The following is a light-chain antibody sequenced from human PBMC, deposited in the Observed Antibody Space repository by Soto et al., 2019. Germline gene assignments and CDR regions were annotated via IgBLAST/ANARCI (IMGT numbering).Light chain of an antibody. V-gene: IGKV1-5*01. CDR1: QSINNW. Sequence: DIQMTQSPSPLSASVGDRVTITCRASQSINNWLAWYQQKPGKAPNLLIYDVSSLGSGVPSRFSGSGSGTEFTLTISSLQPDDFATYYCQQSFSIPITFGQGTRLEIK. CDR3: QQSFSIPIT. CDR2: DVS. J-gene: IGKJ5*01.